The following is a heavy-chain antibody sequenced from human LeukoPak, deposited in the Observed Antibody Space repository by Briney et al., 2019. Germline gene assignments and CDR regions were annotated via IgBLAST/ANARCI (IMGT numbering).Heavy chain of an antibody. V-gene: IGHV3-30*18. CDR2: ISYDGSNK. CDR3: AKDHRWFGEFSRYYFDY. Sequence: PGRSLRLSCAASGFTFSSYGMHWVRQAPGKGLEWVAVISYDGSNKYYADSVKGRFTISRDNSKNTLYLQMNSLRAEDTAVYYCAKDHRWFGEFSRYYFDYWGQGTLVTVSS. J-gene: IGHJ4*02. D-gene: IGHD3-10*01. CDR1: GFTFSSYG.